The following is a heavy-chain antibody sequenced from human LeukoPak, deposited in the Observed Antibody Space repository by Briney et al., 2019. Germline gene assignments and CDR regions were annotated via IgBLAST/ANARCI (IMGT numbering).Heavy chain of an antibody. CDR1: GYTFTGYY. V-gene: IGHV1-2*02. J-gene: IGHJ4*02. CDR2: INPNSGGT. D-gene: IGHD2-15*01. CDR3: ARDHCSGGSCSYYFDY. Sequence: ASVKVSCKASGYTFTGYYMHWVRQAPGQGLEWMGWINPNSGGTNYARKFQGRVTMTRDTSISTAYMELSRLRSDDTAMYYCARDHCSGGSCSYYFDYWDQGTLVTVPS.